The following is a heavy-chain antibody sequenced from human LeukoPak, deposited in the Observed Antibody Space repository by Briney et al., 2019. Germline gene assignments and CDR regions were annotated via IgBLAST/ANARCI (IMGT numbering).Heavy chain of an antibody. CDR1: GFTFSSYS. J-gene: IGHJ4*02. V-gene: IGHV3-48*04. D-gene: IGHD6-13*01. CDR2: ISSSGSTI. Sequence: PGGSLRLSCAASGFTFSSYSMNWVRQAPGKGLEWVSYISSSGSTIYYADSVKGRFTISRDNAKNSLYLQMNSLRAEDTAVYYCARLAAAGTYFDYWGQGTLVTVSS. CDR3: ARLAAAGTYFDY.